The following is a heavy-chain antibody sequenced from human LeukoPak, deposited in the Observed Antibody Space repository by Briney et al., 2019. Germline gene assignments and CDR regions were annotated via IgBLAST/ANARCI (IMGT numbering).Heavy chain of an antibody. Sequence: GGSLRLSCAASGFTFSSYWMHWVRQAPGKGLVWVSRINSDGSSTSYADSVKGRFTISRDNAKSTLYLQMNSLRAEDTAVYYCARGVPLIEWELFGIDYWGQGTLVTVSS. CDR2: INSDGSST. D-gene: IGHD1-26*01. CDR3: ARGVPLIEWELFGIDY. J-gene: IGHJ4*02. V-gene: IGHV3-74*01. CDR1: GFTFSSYW.